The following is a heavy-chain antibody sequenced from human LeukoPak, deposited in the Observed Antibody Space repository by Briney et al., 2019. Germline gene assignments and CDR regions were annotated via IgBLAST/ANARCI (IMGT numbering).Heavy chain of an antibody. CDR1: GYSISSGYY. J-gene: IGHJ4*02. Sequence: SESLSLTCAVSGYSISSGYYWGWIRQPPGKGLEWIGSIYHSGSTYYNPSLKSRVTISVDTSKNQLSLKLTSVTAADTAVYYCAREHPYNWNYSDYCGQGTLVTVSS. CDR2: IYHSGST. CDR3: AREHPYNWNYSDY. V-gene: IGHV4-38-2*02. D-gene: IGHD1-20*01.